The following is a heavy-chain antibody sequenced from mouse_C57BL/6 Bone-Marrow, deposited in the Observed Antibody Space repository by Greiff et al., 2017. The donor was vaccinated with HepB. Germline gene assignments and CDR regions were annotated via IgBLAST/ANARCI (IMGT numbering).Heavy chain of an antibody. CDR1: GYTFTSYW. J-gene: IGHJ2*01. CDR2: IYPSDSET. V-gene: IGHV1-61*01. D-gene: IGHD1-1*01. CDR3: ARGVLLRLDY. Sequence: QVQLQQSGAELVRPGSSVKLSCKASGYTFTSYWMDWVKQRPGQGLEWIGNIYPSDSETHYNQKFKDKATLTVDKSSSTAYMQLSSLTSEDSAVYYCARGVLLRLDYWGQGTTLTVSS.